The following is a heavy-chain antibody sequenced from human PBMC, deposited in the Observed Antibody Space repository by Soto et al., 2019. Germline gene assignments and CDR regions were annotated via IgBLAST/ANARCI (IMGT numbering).Heavy chain of an antibody. Sequence: GASVKVSCKASGYTFTSYDINWVRQATGQGLEWMGWMNPNSGNTGYAQKFQGRVTMTRNTSISTAYMELSSLRSEDTAVYYCARGLGYCSGGSCYSGLPLDYWGQGTLVTVSS. CDR1: GYTFTSYD. J-gene: IGHJ4*02. CDR3: ARGLGYCSGGSCYSGLPLDY. CDR2: MNPNSGNT. V-gene: IGHV1-8*01. D-gene: IGHD2-15*01.